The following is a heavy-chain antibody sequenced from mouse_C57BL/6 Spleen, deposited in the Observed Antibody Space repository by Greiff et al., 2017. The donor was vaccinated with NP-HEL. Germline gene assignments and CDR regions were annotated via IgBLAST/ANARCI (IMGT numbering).Heavy chain of an antibody. V-gene: IGHV6-3*01. CDR1: GFTFSNYW. CDR2: IRLKSDNYAT. D-gene: IGHD2-4*01. J-gene: IGHJ1*03. Sequence: EVKLVESGGGLVQPGGSIKLSCVASGFTFSNYWMNWVRQSPEKGLEWVAQIRLKSDNYATHYAESVKGRFTISRDDSKSSVYLQMNNLRAEDTGIYYCTLYDYDEGYFDVWGTGTTVTVSS. CDR3: TLYDYDEGYFDV.